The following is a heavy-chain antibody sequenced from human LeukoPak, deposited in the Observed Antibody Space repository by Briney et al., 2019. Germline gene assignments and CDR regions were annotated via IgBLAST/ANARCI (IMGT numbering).Heavy chain of an antibody. D-gene: IGHD4-11*01. CDR2: IKQDGSEK. V-gene: IGHV3-7*01. CDR1: GFTFSSYL. CDR3: ARSGNYGVNWFDP. Sequence: GGSLRLSCAASGFTFSSYLMSWVRQAPGKGLRWVANIKQDGSEKYYVDSVKGRFTISTDNAENSLYLQMNSLRAEDTAVYYCARSGNYGVNWFDPWGQGTLVTVSS. J-gene: IGHJ5*01.